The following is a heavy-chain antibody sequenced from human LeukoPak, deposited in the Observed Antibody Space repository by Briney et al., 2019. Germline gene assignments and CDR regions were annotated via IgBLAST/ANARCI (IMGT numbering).Heavy chain of an antibody. Sequence: PGGSLRLSCAASGFTFSSYAMSWVRQAPGKGLEWVSAISGSGGSTYYADSVKGRFTISRDNSKNTLYLQMNSLRAEDTAVYYCAKAEYYYGSGSYDYWGQGTLVTVSS. CDR2: ISGSGGST. CDR1: GFTFSSYA. D-gene: IGHD3-10*01. J-gene: IGHJ4*02. V-gene: IGHV3-23*01. CDR3: AKAEYYYGSGSYDY.